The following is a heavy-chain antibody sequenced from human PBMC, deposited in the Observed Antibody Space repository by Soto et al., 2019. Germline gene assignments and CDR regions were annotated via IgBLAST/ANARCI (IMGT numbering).Heavy chain of an antibody. V-gene: IGHV4-34*01. J-gene: IGHJ5*02. CDR2: INHSGST. D-gene: IGHD3-10*01. CDR3: ARGNQYYYGSGSYYNNWFDP. CDR1: GGSFSGYY. Sequence: SETLSLTCAVYGGSFSGYYWSWIRQPPGKGLEWIGEINHSGSTNYNPSLKSRVTISVDTSKNQFSLKLSSVTAADTAVYYCARGNQYYYGSGSYYNNWFDPWGQGTLVTAPQ.